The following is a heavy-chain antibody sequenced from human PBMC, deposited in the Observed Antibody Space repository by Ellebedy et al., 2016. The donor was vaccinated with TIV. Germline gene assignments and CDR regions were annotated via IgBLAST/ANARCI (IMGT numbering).Heavy chain of an antibody. CDR1: GGSIDRGGFY. CDR2: IYYTGSA. CDR3: ARTSGTFYFDS. J-gene: IGHJ4*02. V-gene: IGHV4-31*03. Sequence: SETLSLXCTVSGGSIDRGGFYWTWIRQHPGRSLEWLGYIYYTGSALYNPSLKSRLSISIDTSKNHFSLKLSSVTSADTALYYCARTSGTFYFDSWGQGTLGAGSS. D-gene: IGHD1-26*01.